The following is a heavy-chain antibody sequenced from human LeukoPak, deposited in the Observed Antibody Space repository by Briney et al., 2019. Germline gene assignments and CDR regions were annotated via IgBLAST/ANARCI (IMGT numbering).Heavy chain of an antibody. J-gene: IGHJ6*02. CDR1: GGTFSSYA. CDR3: ARDFPLAAAGDYYYYGMDV. V-gene: IGHV1-69*06. CDR2: IIPIFGTA. D-gene: IGHD6-13*01. Sequence: GSSVKVSCKASGGTFSSYAISWVRQAPGQGLEWMGGIIPIFGTANYAQKFQGRVTITADKSTSTAYMELSSLRSEDTAVYYCARDFPLAAAGDYYYYGMDVWGQGTTVTVSS.